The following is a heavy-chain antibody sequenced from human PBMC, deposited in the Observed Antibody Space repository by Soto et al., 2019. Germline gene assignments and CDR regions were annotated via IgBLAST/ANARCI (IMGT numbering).Heavy chain of an antibody. Sequence: GGSLRLSCAVSGFTFSNYAMTWVRQAPGKGLEWVSGISGSGNNTYYTDSVKGRFTISRDNSKNTLYLQMNSLRAEDTARYYCAKPYYDFWSGFPKTSDYWGQGALVTVSS. CDR2: ISGSGNNT. D-gene: IGHD3-3*01. CDR1: GFTFSNYA. J-gene: IGHJ4*02. CDR3: AKPYYDFWSGFPKTSDY. V-gene: IGHV3-23*01.